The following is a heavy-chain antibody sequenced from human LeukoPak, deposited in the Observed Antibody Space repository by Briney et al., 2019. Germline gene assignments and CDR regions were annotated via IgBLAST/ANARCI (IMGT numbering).Heavy chain of an antibody. D-gene: IGHD3-22*01. CDR2: IDQDGSEK. CDR1: GFTFSSYA. V-gene: IGHV3-7*03. CDR3: ARDYYSYSRGSWAFDI. J-gene: IGHJ3*02. Sequence: GGSLRLSCVVSGFTFSSYAMHWVRQAPGNGLEWVANIDQDGSEKYYVESMKGRITISRDTAKNSLYLQMNSLRAEDTAVYYCARDYYSYSRGSWAFDIWGQGTMVTVSS.